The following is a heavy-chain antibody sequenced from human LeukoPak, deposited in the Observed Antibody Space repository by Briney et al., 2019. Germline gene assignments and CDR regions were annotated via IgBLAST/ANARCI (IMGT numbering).Heavy chain of an antibody. CDR2: IKQDGSEK. Sequence: QTGGSLRRTCAASGFTLSSYWMSWARQAPGKGLEWVANIKQDGSEKYYVDSVKGRFTISRDNAKNSLSLQMNSLRAEDTAVYYCARSPAGANYYLDVWGKGTTVTISS. CDR1: GFTLSSYW. V-gene: IGHV3-7*01. J-gene: IGHJ6*03. CDR3: ARSPAGANYYLDV. D-gene: IGHD1-14*01.